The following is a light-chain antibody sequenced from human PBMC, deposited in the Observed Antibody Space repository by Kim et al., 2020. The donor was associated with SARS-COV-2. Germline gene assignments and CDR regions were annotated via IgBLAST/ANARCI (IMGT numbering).Light chain of an antibody. CDR2: AAY. CDR1: QGISNL. Sequence: DIQMTQSPSSLSASVGDRVTITCRARQGISNLLAWYQQKPGNAPKSLIYAAYSLQSGVPSRFSGSGCGTDFTLTIKSLHPEDFVTFYCQLYSSYAYIFGQETELDI. V-gene: IGKV1D-16*02. J-gene: IGKJ2*01. CDR3: QLYSSYAYI.